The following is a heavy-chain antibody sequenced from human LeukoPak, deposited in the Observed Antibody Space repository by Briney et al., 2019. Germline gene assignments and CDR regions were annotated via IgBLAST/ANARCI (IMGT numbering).Heavy chain of an antibody. V-gene: IGHV4-59*01. D-gene: IGHD3-3*01. CDR1: GGSISSFY. CDR2: IYYSGST. Sequence: PSETLSLTCTVSGGSISSFYWSWIRQPPGKGLEWIGYIYYSGSTNYNPSLKSRVTISVDTSKNQFSLKLSSVTAADTAVYYCARVSAIVGMATGYLQYWGQGTLVTVSS. J-gene: IGHJ1*01. CDR3: ARVSAIVGMATGYLQY.